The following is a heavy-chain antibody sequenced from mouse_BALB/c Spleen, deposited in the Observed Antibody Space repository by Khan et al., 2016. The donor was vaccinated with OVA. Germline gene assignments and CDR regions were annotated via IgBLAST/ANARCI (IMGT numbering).Heavy chain of an antibody. CDR3: ARDGYSDFDY. CDR1: GFTFSSFG. J-gene: IGHJ2*01. CDR2: ISSGSSTI. D-gene: IGHD2-3*01. V-gene: IGHV5-17*02. Sequence: EVQLLETGGGLVQPGGSRKLSCAASGFTFSSFGMHWVRQAPEKGLEWVAFISSGSSTIYYADTVKGRFTISRDNPKNTLFLQMTSLRSEDTAMYYCARDGYSDFDYWGQGTTLSVSS.